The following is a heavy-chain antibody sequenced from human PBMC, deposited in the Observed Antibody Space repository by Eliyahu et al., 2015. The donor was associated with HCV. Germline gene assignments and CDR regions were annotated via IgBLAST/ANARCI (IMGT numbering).Heavy chain of an antibody. Sequence: QVQLQESGPGLVQPSETLSLTCTVXGGPITTXYWXWIRQPPGKGLEWIGDIHYSGSTNYNPSLKSRVTISVDTSKNQFSLKLSSVTTADTAVYFCASGGGGIAVAGTGGWFDPWGQGTLVTVSS. V-gene: IGHV4-59*01. D-gene: IGHD6-19*01. CDR2: IHYSGST. J-gene: IGHJ5*02. CDR3: ASGGGGIAVAGTGGWFDP. CDR1: GGPITTXY.